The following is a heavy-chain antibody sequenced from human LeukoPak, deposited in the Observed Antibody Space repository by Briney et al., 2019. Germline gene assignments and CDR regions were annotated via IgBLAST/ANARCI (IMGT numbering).Heavy chain of an antibody. Sequence: HTGGSLRLSCATSGFTFDTYGMHWVRQAPGKGLEWVAFVRYDETNKDHAESVKGRFTISRDNSKNTLYLQMNSLRAEDTAVYYCARDQGSSWPFAGYFQHWGQGTLVPVSS. V-gene: IGHV3-30*02. CDR2: VRYDETNK. CDR3: ARDQGSSWPFAGYFQH. D-gene: IGHD6-13*01. J-gene: IGHJ1*01. CDR1: GFTFDTYG.